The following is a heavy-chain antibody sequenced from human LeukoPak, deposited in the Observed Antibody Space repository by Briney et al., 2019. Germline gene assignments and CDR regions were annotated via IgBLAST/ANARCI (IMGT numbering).Heavy chain of an antibody. J-gene: IGHJ4*02. CDR3: ARSDGYNSWQFDY. V-gene: IGHV4-59*08. D-gene: IGHD5-24*01. Sequence: SETLSLTCTVSGGSIGSYYWSWIRQPPGKGLEWIGYIYYSGSTNYNPSLKSRVTISVDTSKNQFSLKLSSVTAADTAVYYCARSDGYNSWQFDYWGQGTLVTVSS. CDR2: IYYSGST. CDR1: GGSIGSYY.